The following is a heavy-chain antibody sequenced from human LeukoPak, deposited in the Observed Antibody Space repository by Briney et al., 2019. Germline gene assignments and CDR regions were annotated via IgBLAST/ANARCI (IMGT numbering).Heavy chain of an antibody. D-gene: IGHD1-26*01. J-gene: IGHJ5*02. V-gene: IGHV4-31*03. Sequence: PSQTLSLTCTVSGGSISSGVYYWSWLRQHPGKGLEWIGYIYYSGSTYYNPSLKSRVTISVDTSKNQFSLKLSSVTAADTAVYYCARGGGATEDWFDPWGQGTLVTVSS. CDR1: GGSISSGVYY. CDR2: IYYSGST. CDR3: ARGGGATEDWFDP.